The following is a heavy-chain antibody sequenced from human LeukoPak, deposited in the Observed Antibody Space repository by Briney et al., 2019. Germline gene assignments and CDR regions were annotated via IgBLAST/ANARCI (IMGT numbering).Heavy chain of an antibody. Sequence: SETPSLTCTVSGGSISSSSYYWGWIRQPPGKGLEWIGSIYYSGSTYYNPSLKSRVTISVDTSKNQFSLKLSSVTAADTAVYYCARQRISQFDYWGQGTLVTVSS. CDR1: GGSISSSSYY. V-gene: IGHV4-39*01. CDR3: ARQRISQFDY. D-gene: IGHD3-3*02. J-gene: IGHJ4*02. CDR2: IYYSGST.